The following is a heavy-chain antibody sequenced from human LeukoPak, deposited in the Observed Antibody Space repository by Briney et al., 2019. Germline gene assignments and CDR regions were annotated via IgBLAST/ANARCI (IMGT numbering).Heavy chain of an antibody. J-gene: IGHJ4*02. D-gene: IGHD3-10*01. V-gene: IGHV7-4-1*02. Sequence: ASVKVSCKASGYTFTVYYIHWVRQAPGQGLEWMGWISTSTGHPRYAQGFTGRFVFSLDTSVSTSFLQISGLKAEDTAVSYCARGGDEDVTNFDYWGQGTLVTVSS. CDR3: ARGGDEDVTNFDY. CDR2: ISTSTGHP. CDR1: GYTFTVYY.